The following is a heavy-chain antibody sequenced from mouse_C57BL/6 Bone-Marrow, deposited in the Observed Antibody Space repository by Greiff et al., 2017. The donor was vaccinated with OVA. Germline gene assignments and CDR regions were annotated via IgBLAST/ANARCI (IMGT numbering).Heavy chain of an antibody. Sequence: VQLQQSGPELVKPGASVKMSCKASGYTFTDYNMHWVKQSHGKSLEWIGYINPNNGGTSYNQKFKGKATLTVNKSSSTAYMELRSLTSEDSAVYYCAPLREGFYYFDYWGQGTTLTVSS. CDR1: GYTFTDYN. V-gene: IGHV1-22*01. CDR2: INPNNGGT. CDR3: APLREGFYYFDY. J-gene: IGHJ2*01. D-gene: IGHD1-1*01.